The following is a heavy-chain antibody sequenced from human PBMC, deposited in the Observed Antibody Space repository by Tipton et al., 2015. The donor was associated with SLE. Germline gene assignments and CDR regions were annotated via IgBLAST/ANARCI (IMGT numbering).Heavy chain of an antibody. CDR1: GGSISSYY. V-gene: IGHV4-59*12. Sequence: TLSLTCTVSGGSISSYYWSWIRQPPGKGLEWIGYIYYSGSTNYNPSLKSRVTISVDTSKNQFSLKLSSVSAADTAVYYCARDCKGPFAFDIWGQGTMVTVSS. CDR3: ARDCKGPFAFDI. J-gene: IGHJ3*02. CDR2: IYYSGST.